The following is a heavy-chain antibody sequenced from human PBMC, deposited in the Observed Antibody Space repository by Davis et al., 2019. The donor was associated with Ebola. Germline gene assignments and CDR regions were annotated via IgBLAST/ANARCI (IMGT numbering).Heavy chain of an antibody. J-gene: IGHJ6*02. CDR3: AKISPDDYYFYGMDV. Sequence: GGSLRLSCAASEFTFTIYAMSWVRQAPGKGLEWVSTVTSGGDNTYYADSVKGRFTISRDNSKNTLYLQMDSLRAEDTAVYYCAKISPDDYYFYGMDVWGQGTTVTVSS. V-gene: IGHV3-23*01. CDR1: EFTFTIYA. CDR2: VTSGGDNT.